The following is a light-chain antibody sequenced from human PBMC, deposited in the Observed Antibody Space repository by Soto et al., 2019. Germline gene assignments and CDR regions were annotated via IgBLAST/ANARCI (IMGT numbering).Light chain of an antibody. CDR1: QSIGLA. CDR3: QQRSLLFT. Sequence: EIVLTQSPATLSLSPGERATLSCRASQSIGLAIAWYQQKPGQPPRLLIYDSSNRATGIPGRFSGSGSGTDFTLTISSLEPADFAVYYCQQRSLLFTFGGGTKVDIK. CDR2: DSS. J-gene: IGKJ4*01. V-gene: IGKV3-11*01.